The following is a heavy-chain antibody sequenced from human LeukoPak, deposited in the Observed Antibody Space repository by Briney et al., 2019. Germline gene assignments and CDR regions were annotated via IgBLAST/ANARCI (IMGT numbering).Heavy chain of an antibody. Sequence: NPGGSLRLSCAASGFTFSSYSMNWVRQAPGKGLEWVSSISSSSSYIYYADSVKGRFTISRDNARNSLYLQMNSLRAEDTAVYYCASEQVVLTSESYGYWGQGTLVTVSS. D-gene: IGHD3-22*01. CDR2: ISSSSSYI. CDR3: ASEQVVLTSESYGY. V-gene: IGHV3-21*01. J-gene: IGHJ4*02. CDR1: GFTFSSYS.